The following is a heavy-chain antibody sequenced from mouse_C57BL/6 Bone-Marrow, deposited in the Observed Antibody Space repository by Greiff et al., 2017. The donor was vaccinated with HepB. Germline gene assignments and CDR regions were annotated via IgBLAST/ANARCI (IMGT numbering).Heavy chain of an antibody. J-gene: IGHJ3*01. D-gene: IGHD3-1*01. Sequence: EVKLVESGGGLVKPGGSLKLSCAASGFTFSDYGMHWVRQAPEKGLEWVAYISSGSSTIYYADTVKGRFTLSRDNAKNTLFLQMTSLRSEDTAMYYCARLGLYWFAYWGQGTLGTVSA. CDR2: ISSGSSTI. V-gene: IGHV5-17*01. CDR1: GFTFSDYG. CDR3: ARLGLYWFAY.